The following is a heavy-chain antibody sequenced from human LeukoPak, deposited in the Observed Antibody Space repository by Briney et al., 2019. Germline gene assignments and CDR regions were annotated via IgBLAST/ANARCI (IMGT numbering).Heavy chain of an antibody. CDR1: GYSISSGYY. V-gene: IGHV4-38-2*01. CDR3: AATKYDFWSGYYL. D-gene: IGHD3-3*01. J-gene: IGHJ4*02. Sequence: SETLSLTCAVPGYSISSGYYWGWIRQPPGKGLEWIGSIYHSGSTYYNPSLKSRVTISVDTSKNQFSLKLSSVTAADTAVYYCAATKYDFWSGYYLWGQGTLVTVSS. CDR2: IYHSGST.